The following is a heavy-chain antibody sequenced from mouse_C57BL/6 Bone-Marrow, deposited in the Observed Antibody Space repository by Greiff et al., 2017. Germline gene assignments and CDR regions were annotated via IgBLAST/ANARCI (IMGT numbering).Heavy chain of an antibody. CDR1: GFTFTAYY. J-gene: IGHJ2*01. V-gene: IGHV7-3*01. CDR3: ARYKCPYYGSSYDDLDY. Sequence: EVQLVESGGGLVQPGGSLSLSCAASGFTFTAYYMSWVRQPPGKALEWLGFIRNKANGYTTEDSASVKGRFTISRDTSQTILYLQMNALRAKDSATDYCARYKCPYYGSSYDDLDYWGQGTTLTVSS. CDR2: IRNKANGYTT. D-gene: IGHD1-1*01.